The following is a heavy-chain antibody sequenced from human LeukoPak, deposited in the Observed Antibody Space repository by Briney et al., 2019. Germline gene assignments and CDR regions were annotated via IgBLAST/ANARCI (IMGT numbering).Heavy chain of an antibody. CDR3: ARGHYDFWSGITEYFDY. CDR1: GGTFSSYA. Sequence: ASVKVSCKASGGTFSSYAISWVRQAPGQGLEWMGRIIPILGIANYAQEFQGRVTITADKSTSTAYMELSSLRSEDTAVYYCARGHYDFWSGITEYFDYWGQGTLVTVSS. J-gene: IGHJ4*02. V-gene: IGHV1-69*04. D-gene: IGHD3-3*01. CDR2: IIPILGIA.